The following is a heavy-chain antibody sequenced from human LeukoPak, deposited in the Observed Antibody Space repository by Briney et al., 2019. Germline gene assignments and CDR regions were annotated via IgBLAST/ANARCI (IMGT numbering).Heavy chain of an antibody. CDR3: ARSLEWLGHFDY. CDR1: GFTFSSYA. CDR2: ISGSGGST. J-gene: IGHJ4*02. V-gene: IGHV3-23*01. Sequence: PGGSLRLSCAASGFTFSSYAMSWVRQAPGKGLEWVSAISGSGGSTYYADSVKGRFTISRDNSKNTLYLQMNSLRAEDTALYYCARSLEWLGHFDYWGQGTLVTVSS. D-gene: IGHD6-19*01.